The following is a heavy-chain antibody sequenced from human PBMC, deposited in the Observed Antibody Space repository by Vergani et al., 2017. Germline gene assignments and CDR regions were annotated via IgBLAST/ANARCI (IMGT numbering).Heavy chain of an antibody. D-gene: IGHD3-22*01. CDR2: IYYSGST. CDR3: ARGEPSGYYIYYFDY. Sequence: QVQLQESGPGLVKPSETLSLTCTVSGGSVSSGSYYWSWIRQPAGKGLEWIGYIYYSGSTNYNPSLKSRVTISVDTSKNQFSLKLSSGTAADTAVYYCARGEPSGYYIYYFDYWGQGTLVTVSS. J-gene: IGHJ4*02. CDR1: GGSVSSGSYY. V-gene: IGHV4-61*10.